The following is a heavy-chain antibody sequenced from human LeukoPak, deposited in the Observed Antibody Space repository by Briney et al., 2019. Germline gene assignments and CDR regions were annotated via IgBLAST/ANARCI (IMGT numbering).Heavy chain of an antibody. D-gene: IGHD3-16*02. Sequence: SETLSLTCAVYGGSFNAYYWTWICQAPGKGLEWIGEINHSGNTNYNPSLESRVTISADTSKNQFSLNLGSVTAADTAIYYCARGLRFIQGPGYSYMDVWGKGTTVTVSS. CDR1: GGSFNAYY. J-gene: IGHJ6*03. CDR2: INHSGNT. V-gene: IGHV4-34*01. CDR3: ARGLRFIQGPGYSYMDV.